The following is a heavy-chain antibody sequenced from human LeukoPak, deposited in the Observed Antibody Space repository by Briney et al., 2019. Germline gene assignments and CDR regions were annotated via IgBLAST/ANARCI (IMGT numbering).Heavy chain of an antibody. Sequence: GGSLRLSCAASGFPFNRYSMNWVRQAPGKGLEWVSSINSDGIYIYYADSMRGRFTVSRDNAKNSLYLQMNSLRAEDTALYYCARERATLDYYYYMDVWGKGTTVTVSS. J-gene: IGHJ6*03. CDR1: GFPFNRYS. CDR2: INSDGIYI. V-gene: IGHV3-21*04. CDR3: ARERATLDYYYYMDV. D-gene: IGHD5-12*01.